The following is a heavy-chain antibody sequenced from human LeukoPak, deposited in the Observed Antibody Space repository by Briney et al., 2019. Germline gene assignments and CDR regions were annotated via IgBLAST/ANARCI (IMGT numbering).Heavy chain of an antibody. J-gene: IGHJ6*04. Sequence: PGASLRLSCAASGFTFSSYAMSWVRQAPGKGLEWVSAISGSGGSTYYADSVKGRFTISRDNSKNTLYLQMNSLRAEDTAVYYCARDMGDIVVVPAAPHGMDVWGKGTTVTVSS. CDR3: ARDMGDIVVVPAAPHGMDV. D-gene: IGHD2-2*01. V-gene: IGHV3-23*01. CDR1: GFTFSSYA. CDR2: ISGSGGST.